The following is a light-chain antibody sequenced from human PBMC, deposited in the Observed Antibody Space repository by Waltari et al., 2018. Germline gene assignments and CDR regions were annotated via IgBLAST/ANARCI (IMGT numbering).Light chain of an antibody. J-gene: IGLJ3*02. CDR1: SGHSSYA. CDR3: QTGGFGIWV. CDR2: VNGDGSH. Sequence: QLMLTQSPSASASLGASVKLTCTLSSGHSSYAIAWHQQQPGKGPRYLMKVNGDGSHIKGDGIPDRFSGSSSGAERYLTISSLQSEDEADYYCQTGGFGIWVFGGGTKLTVL. V-gene: IGLV4-69*01.